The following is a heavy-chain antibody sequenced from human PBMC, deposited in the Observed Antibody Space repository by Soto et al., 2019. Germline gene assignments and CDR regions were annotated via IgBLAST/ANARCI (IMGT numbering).Heavy chain of an antibody. CDR2: ITSSGGNA. V-gene: IGHV3-11*01. D-gene: IGHD2-21*02. J-gene: IGHJ5*02. CDR1: GFSFKDYY. CDR3: ARDMDPNDVSYCYL. Sequence: GGSLRLSCAASGFSFKDYYMTWMRQTPGKGLAWISTITSSGGNAYYAASMKGRVTISRDNAHNSLYLQMSGLRSEDTALYYCARDMDPNDVSYCYLWGQGTLGSVS.